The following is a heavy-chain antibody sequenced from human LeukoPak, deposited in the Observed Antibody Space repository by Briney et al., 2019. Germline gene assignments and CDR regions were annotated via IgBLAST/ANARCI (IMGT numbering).Heavy chain of an antibody. CDR1: GFTLNNYA. CDR2: TSSSDAGT. Sequence: GGSLRLSCAASGFTLNNYAMSWVRQAPGKGLEWVSATSSSDAGTYHADSVRGRFTISRDNSKNTLYLQMNSLRAEDTAVYYCAKRGEDPTYYYYYMDVWGKGTTVTISS. D-gene: IGHD3-16*01. J-gene: IGHJ6*03. V-gene: IGHV3-23*01. CDR3: AKRGEDPTYYYYYMDV.